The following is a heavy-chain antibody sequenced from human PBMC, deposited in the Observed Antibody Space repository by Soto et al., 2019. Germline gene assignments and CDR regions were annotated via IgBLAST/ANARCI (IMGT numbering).Heavy chain of an antibody. J-gene: IGHJ5*02. D-gene: IGHD3-22*01. Sequence: SETLSLTCTVSGGSISSYYWSWIRQPPGKGLEWIGYIYYSGSTNYNPSLKSRVTISVDTSKNQFSLKLSSVTAADTAVYYCAREGRYYDSSGYYYVGWFDPWGQGTLVTV. V-gene: IGHV4-59*01. CDR3: AREGRYYDSSGYYYVGWFDP. CDR1: GGSISSYY. CDR2: IYYSGST.